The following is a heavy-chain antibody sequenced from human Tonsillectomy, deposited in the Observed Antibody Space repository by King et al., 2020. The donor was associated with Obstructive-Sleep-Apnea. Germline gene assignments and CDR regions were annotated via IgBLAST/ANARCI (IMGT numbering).Heavy chain of an antibody. D-gene: IGHD4-11*01. J-gene: IGHJ6*02. V-gene: IGHV3-30*04. CDR3: ARDRDYNQLGALDV. CDR2: ISYDGSNK. Sequence: VQLVESGGDVVQPGRSLRLSCAASGFTFNNYAMHWVRQAPGKGLEWVALISYDGSNKYYADSVQGRFTISRDNSKNTVYLQMNSLTAEDTAVFCCARDRDYNQLGALDVWGQGTTVTVSS. CDR1: GFTFNNYA.